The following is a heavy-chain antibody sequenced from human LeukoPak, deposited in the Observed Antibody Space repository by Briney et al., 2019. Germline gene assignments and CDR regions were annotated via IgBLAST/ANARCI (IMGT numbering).Heavy chain of an antibody. CDR3: AKDNGNGWLGEFAFDY. CDR2: IGFRFDNV. D-gene: IGHD3-10*01. V-gene: IGHV3-9*01. J-gene: IGHJ4*02. CDR1: GFTFDDCA. Sequence: GSSLRLSCAASGFTFDDCAMHWVRQAPGKVLEWVAGIGFRFDNVDYADSVKGRFTISRDNVKKSLYLQMDGLRAEDTAFYYCAKDNGNGWLGEFAFDYWGQGILVTVSS.